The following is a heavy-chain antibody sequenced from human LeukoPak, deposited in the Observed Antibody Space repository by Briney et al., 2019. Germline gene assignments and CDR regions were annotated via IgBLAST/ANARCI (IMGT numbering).Heavy chain of an antibody. CDR1: GYSFSIYD. D-gene: IGHD3-10*01. CDR2: MNPNSGNT. CDR3: AIEVLAIRTNN. V-gene: IGHV1-8*01. J-gene: IGHJ4*02. Sequence: ASVTVSFTASGYSFSIYDINWVRQATGQGLEWMGWMNPNSGNTGYAQKFQGRVTMTRDTSISTAYMELSSLRSEDTAVYYCAIEVLAIRTNNWGQGPLATVPS.